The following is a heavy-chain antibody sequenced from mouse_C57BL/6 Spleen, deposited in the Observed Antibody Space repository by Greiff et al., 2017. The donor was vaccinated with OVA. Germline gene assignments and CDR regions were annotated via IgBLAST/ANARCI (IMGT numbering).Heavy chain of an antibody. V-gene: IGHV1-82*01. Sequence: QVQLKQSGPELVKPGASVKISCKASGYAFSSSWMNWVKQRPGKGLEWIGRIYPGDGDTNYNGKFKGKATLTADKSSSTAYMQLSSLTSEDSAVYFCARYWDYDRGVDYWGQGTTLTVSS. CDR3: ARYWDYDRGVDY. D-gene: IGHD2-4*01. CDR1: GYAFSSSW. CDR2: IYPGDGDT. J-gene: IGHJ2*01.